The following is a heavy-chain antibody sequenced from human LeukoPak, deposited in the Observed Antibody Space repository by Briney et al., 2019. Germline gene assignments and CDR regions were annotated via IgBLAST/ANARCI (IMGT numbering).Heavy chain of an antibody. J-gene: IGHJ3*02. CDR2: ISSSGSTI. CDR3: ARGILLHDAFDI. Sequence: GGSLRLSCAASGFTFSDYYMSWIRQAPGKGLEWVSYISSSGSTIYYADSVKGRFTISRDNAKTSMYLETTSLRAEDTAVYYCARGILLHDAFDIWGQGTMVTVSS. V-gene: IGHV3-11*01. D-gene: IGHD3-22*01. CDR1: GFTFSDYY.